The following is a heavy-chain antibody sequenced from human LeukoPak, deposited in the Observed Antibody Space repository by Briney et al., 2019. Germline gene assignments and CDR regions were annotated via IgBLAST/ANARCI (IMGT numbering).Heavy chain of an antibody. V-gene: IGHV4-59*08. D-gene: IGHD5-18*01. J-gene: IGHJ3*02. CDR3: ARPGVGSGRYGAFDI. CDR1: GGSISSYY. CDR2: IYYDGST. Sequence: SETLSLTCTVSGGSISSYYWSWIRQPPGKGLECIGYIYYDGSTNYNPSLKSRVTISLDTSKNQFSLKLSSVTAADTAVYYCARPGVGSGRYGAFDIWGQGTMVTVYS.